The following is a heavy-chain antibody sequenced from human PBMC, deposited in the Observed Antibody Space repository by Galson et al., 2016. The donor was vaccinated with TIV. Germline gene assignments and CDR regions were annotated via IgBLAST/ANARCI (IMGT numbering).Heavy chain of an antibody. CDR2: INPNSGGT. CDR1: GYTFTEYY. CDR3: AKIGQEHDAFDI. J-gene: IGHJ3*02. Sequence: SVKVSGKASGYTFTEYYIHWVRQAPGQGLEWMGWINPNSGGTMYAQKFQGWVTMTRDTSITTAYMELSRLKSDDTAVYYCAKIGQEHDAFDIWGQGTMVTVFS. D-gene: IGHD1/OR15-1a*01. V-gene: IGHV1-2*04.